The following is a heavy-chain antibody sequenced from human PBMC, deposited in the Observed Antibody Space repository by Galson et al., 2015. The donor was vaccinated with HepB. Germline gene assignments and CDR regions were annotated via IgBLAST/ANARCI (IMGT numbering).Heavy chain of an antibody. V-gene: IGHV3-23*01. CDR1: GITSSTYV. Sequence: SLRLSCAAPGITSSTYVMSWVRQAPGKGLEWVSSIVGSGESTFYADSVKGRFTISRDNSRNTLYLQMNRLRADDTAIYYCAKTSYCDGGPCFSGYFDSWGQGTLVAVSS. J-gene: IGHJ4*02. D-gene: IGHD2-21*01. CDR3: AKTSYCDGGPCFSGYFDS. CDR2: IVGSGEST.